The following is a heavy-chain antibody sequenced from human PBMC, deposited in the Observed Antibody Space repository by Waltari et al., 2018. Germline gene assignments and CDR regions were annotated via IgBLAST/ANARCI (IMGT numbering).Heavy chain of an antibody. CDR2: IYYSGST. CDR1: GGSISSYY. CDR3: ARETVGATDY. J-gene: IGHJ4*02. Sequence: QVQLQESGPGLVKPSETLSLTCPVSGGSISSYYWSWIRQPPGKGLEWIGYIYYSGSTNYNPSLKSRVTISVDTYKNQFSLKLSSVTAADTAVYYCARETVGATDYWGQGTLVTVSS. D-gene: IGHD1-26*01. V-gene: IGHV4-59*01.